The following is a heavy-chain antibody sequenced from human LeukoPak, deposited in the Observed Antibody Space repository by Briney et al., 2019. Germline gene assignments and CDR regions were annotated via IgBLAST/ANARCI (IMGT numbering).Heavy chain of an antibody. CDR3: ARDRSYDFLTLPDY. V-gene: IGHV3-30-3*01. J-gene: IGHJ4*02. CDR1: GFTFSSYA. D-gene: IGHD3-3*01. Sequence: PGGSLRLSCAASGFTFSSYAMHWVRQAPGKGLEWVAVISYDGSNKYYADSVKGRFTISRDNSKNTLYLQMNSLRAEDTAVYYCARDRSYDFLTLPDYWGQGTLVTVSS. CDR2: ISYDGSNK.